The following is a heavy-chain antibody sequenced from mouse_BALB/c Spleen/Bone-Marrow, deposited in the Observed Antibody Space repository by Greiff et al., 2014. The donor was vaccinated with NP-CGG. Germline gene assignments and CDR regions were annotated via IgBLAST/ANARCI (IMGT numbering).Heavy chain of an antibody. D-gene: IGHD2-14*01. CDR3: AMGVRLYWYFDV. J-gene: IGHJ1*01. Sequence: EVKLQESGPELVEPGASVKMSCKASGYTFTDYYMKWVKQSHGESLEWIGDINPINGDTFYNQKFKGKATLTVDKSSSTASMQLDSLTSEDSAVYYCAMGVRLYWYFDVWGAGTTVTVSS. V-gene: IGHV1-26*01. CDR2: INPINGDT. CDR1: GYTFTDYY.